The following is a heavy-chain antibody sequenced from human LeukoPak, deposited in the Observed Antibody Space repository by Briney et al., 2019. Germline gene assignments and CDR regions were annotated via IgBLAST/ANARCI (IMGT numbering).Heavy chain of an antibody. D-gene: IGHD6-19*01. Sequence: ASVKVSCKASGYTFTGYYMHWVRQAPGQGLEWMGRINPNSGGTNYAQKFQGRVTMTRDTSISTAYMELSRLRSDDTAVYYCARDKGYSSGWFREFDYWGQGTLVTVSS. V-gene: IGHV1-2*06. CDR2: INPNSGGT. J-gene: IGHJ4*02. CDR1: GYTFTGYY. CDR3: ARDKGYSSGWFREFDY.